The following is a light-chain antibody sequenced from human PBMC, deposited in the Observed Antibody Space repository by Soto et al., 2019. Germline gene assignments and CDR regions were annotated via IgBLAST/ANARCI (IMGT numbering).Light chain of an antibody. CDR1: SSNIGNNY. CDR2: DNN. CDR3: GTWDSSLSVVV. J-gene: IGLJ2*01. V-gene: IGLV1-51*01. Sequence: QSVLTQPPSVSAAPGQTVTISCSGSSSNIGNNYVSWYQQLPGTAPKVLMYDNNKRPTGIPDRFSGSKSGTSATLGITGLQTGDEADYYCGTWDSSLSVVVFGGGTKLTVL.